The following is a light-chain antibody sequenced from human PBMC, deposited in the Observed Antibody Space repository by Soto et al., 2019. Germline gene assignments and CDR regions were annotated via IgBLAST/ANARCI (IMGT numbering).Light chain of an antibody. Sequence: QSALTQPASVSGSPGQSITISCTGISSDVGAYNYVSWYQHHPGKVPRLMIFDVSNRPSGVSNRFSGSKSGNTASLTISGLQAEDEADYYCCSYSRSSPYVFGAGTKVTVL. V-gene: IGLV2-14*03. J-gene: IGLJ1*01. CDR3: CSYSRSSPYV. CDR2: DVS. CDR1: SSDVGAYNY.